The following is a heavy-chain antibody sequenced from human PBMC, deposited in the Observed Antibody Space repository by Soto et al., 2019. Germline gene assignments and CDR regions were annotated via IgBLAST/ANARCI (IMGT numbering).Heavy chain of an antibody. D-gene: IGHD2-8*01. CDR2: TYYRSKWYN. CDR1: GDSVSSNSAA. CDR3: ARDCTNGVCSRYYYHYGMDV. J-gene: IGHJ6*02. Sequence: SQTLSLTCAISGDSVSSNSAARNWIRQSPSRGLEWLGRTYYRSKWYNDYAVSVKSRITINPDTSKNQFSLQLNSVTPEDTAVYYCARDCTNGVCSRYYYHYGMDVWGQGTTVTVAS. V-gene: IGHV6-1*01.